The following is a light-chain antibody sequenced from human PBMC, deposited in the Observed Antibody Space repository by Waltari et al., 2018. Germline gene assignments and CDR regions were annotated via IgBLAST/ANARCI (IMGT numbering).Light chain of an antibody. Sequence: DIQMTQSPSSLSAHVGDRVTITCRAGQSISNFLNWYHQKPGKAPELLVYAGSTLQSGVPSRCSGSGSGTDFTLTISGLQPEDCVTYYCQQSYNTPWTFGQGTKVEIK. J-gene: IGKJ1*01. V-gene: IGKV1-39*01. CDR3: QQSYNTPWT. CDR2: AGS. CDR1: QSISNF.